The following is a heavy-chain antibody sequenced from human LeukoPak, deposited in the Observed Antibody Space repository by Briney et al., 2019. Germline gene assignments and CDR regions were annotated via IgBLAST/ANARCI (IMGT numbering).Heavy chain of an antibody. J-gene: IGHJ6*02. CDR2: ITKNGDTT. CDR1: GFSFSAFG. D-gene: IGHD3-3*01. CDR3: TKDYCGRFCSAV. Sequence: GGSLRLSCAASGFSFSAFGMNWVRQAPGKGLEWVSTITKNGDTTYYVDSVKGRFTISRDNSKNTLYLQMNSLRAEDTAKYYCTKDYCGRFCSAVWGQGTTVIVSS. V-gene: IGHV3-23*01.